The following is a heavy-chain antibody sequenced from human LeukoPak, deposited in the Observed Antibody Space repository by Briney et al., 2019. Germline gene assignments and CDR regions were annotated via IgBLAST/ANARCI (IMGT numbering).Heavy chain of an antibody. J-gene: IGHJ5*02. CDR2: ISAYNGNT. V-gene: IGHV1-18*01. CDR3: ARDHAAAGTGEFDP. Sequence: ASVKVSCKASGYTFTSYGISWVRQAPGQGLEWMGWISAYNGNTNYAQKLQGRVTMTTDTSTSTAYMELRSLRSDDTAVYYCARDHAAAGTGEFDPWGQGTLVTVSS. D-gene: IGHD6-13*01. CDR1: GYTFTSYG.